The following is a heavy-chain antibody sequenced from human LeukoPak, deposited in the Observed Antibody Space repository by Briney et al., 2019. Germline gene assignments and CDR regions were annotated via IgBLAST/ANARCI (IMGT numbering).Heavy chain of an antibody. Sequence: SETLSLTCTVSGGSISSYYWTWIRQPAGKGLEWIGRIYSSGSTNYNPSPKSRVTMSVDTSKNQFSLKLSSVTAADTAVYYCARENSGSYREFDYWGQGTLVTVSS. CDR3: ARENSGSYREFDY. D-gene: IGHD1-26*01. CDR1: GGSISSYY. J-gene: IGHJ4*02. CDR2: IYSSGST. V-gene: IGHV4-4*07.